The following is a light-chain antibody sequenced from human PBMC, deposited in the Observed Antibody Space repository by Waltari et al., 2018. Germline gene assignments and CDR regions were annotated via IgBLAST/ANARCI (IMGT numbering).Light chain of an antibody. CDR3: QQRNNWPLS. Sequence: DIQMTQSPSSLSASVGDRVTITCRASRAITNYVNWYQQRPGLAPKLLIYAASTLQGGVPTRFSGSGSGTDFTLTISSLQIEDFATYYCQQRNNWPLSFGGGTKVELK. CDR1: RAITNY. V-gene: IGKV1-39*01. CDR2: AAS. J-gene: IGKJ4*01.